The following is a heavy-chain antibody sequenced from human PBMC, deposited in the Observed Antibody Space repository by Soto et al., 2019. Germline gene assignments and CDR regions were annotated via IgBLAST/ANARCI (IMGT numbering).Heavy chain of an antibody. CDR1: GGSISSGGYY. CDR2: IYYSGST. V-gene: IGHV4-31*03. Sequence: QVQLQESGPGLVKPSQTLSLTCTVSGGSISSGGYYWSWIRQHPGKGLEWIGYIYYSGSTYYNPSLNSRVTISVDPSKNPFSLTLSSVHAADTAVYYCARVSRSGSYRFNDYWGQGRLVTVSS. J-gene: IGHJ4*02. D-gene: IGHD3-10*01. CDR3: ARVSRSGSYRFNDY.